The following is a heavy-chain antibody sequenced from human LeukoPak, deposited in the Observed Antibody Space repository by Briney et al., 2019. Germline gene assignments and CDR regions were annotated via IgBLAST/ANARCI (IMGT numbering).Heavy chain of an antibody. Sequence: SETLSLTCTVSGGSISSYYWSWIRQPPGKGLEWIGYIYTIGSTNYNPSLKSRVTISVDTSKNQFSLKLSSVTAADTAVYYCARSHFWSGYYDYWGQGTLVTVSS. CDR3: ARSHFWSGYYDY. J-gene: IGHJ4*02. V-gene: IGHV4-4*09. D-gene: IGHD3-3*02. CDR1: GGSISSYY. CDR2: IYTIGST.